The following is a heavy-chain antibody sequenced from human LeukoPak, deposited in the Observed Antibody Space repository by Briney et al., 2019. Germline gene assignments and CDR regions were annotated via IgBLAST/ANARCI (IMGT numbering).Heavy chain of an antibody. V-gene: IGHV3-21*04. Sequence: GGSLRLSCAASGFTFSSYSMNWVRQAPGKGLEWVSSISSSSSYTYYADSVKGRFTISRDNSKNTLYLQMNSLRAEDTAVYYCAKNWNYVDGAHWGQGTLVTVSS. CDR2: ISSSSSYT. D-gene: IGHD1-7*01. J-gene: IGHJ4*02. CDR3: AKNWNYVDGAH. CDR1: GFTFSSYS.